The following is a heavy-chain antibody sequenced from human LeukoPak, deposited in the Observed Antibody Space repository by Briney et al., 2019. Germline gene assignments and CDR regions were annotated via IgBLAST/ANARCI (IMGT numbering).Heavy chain of an antibody. V-gene: IGHV4-34*01. CDR1: GGSFSGYY. J-gene: IGHJ4*02. CDR3: ARGVDGYSGGGGIDY. D-gene: IGHD6-13*01. Sequence: PSETLSLTCALYGGSFSGYYWNWIRQPPGKGLEWIGEINHSGSTNYNPSLKSRVTISVDTSKNQFSLKLSSVTAADSAVYYCARGVDGYSGGGGIDYGGGGPLVTVPS. CDR2: INHSGST.